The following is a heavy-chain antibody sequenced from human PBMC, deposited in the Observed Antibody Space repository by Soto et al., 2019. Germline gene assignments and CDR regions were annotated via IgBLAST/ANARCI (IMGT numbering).Heavy chain of an antibody. V-gene: IGHV3-33*01. D-gene: IGHD1-1*01. CDR2: IVADGTGL. Sequence: QVQLVESGGGVVQPGRSLRLSCAASGFRFSNYGMHWVRQAPGKGLEWLAVIVADGTGLHYADSVRGRFTISRDNSKNTLYLQLNSLGADDTAIYFCARDDDRPDNGLGHWGQGTLVTVSS. CDR1: GFRFSNYG. J-gene: IGHJ4*02. CDR3: ARDDDRPDNGLGH.